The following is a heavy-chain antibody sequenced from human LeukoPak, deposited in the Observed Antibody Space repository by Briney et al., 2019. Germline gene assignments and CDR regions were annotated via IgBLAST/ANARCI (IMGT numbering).Heavy chain of an antibody. CDR2: IYSGGST. CDR1: GFTVSSNY. CDR3: ARERGKFYDSSGYARGRSWFDP. Sequence: GGSLRLSCAASGFTVSSNYVSWVRQAPGKGLEWVSVIYSGGSTYYADSVKGRFTISRDNSKNTLYLQMNSLRAEDTAVYYCARERGKFYDSSGYARGRSWFDPWGQGTLVTVSS. V-gene: IGHV3-66*02. J-gene: IGHJ5*02. D-gene: IGHD3-22*01.